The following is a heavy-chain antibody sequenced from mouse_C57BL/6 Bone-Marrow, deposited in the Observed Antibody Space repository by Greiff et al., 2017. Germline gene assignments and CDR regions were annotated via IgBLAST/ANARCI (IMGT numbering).Heavy chain of an antibody. V-gene: IGHV10-3*01. CDR2: LRSKSSNYAT. CDR3: VRSYNYGRAWFAY. J-gene: IGHJ3*01. Sequence: EVKLMESGGGLVQPKGSLKLSCAASGFTFNTSAMHWVRQAPGKGLEWVARLRSKSSNYATYYADSVKDRFTISRADSQSILYLQMNNLITEDTAMYYCVRSYNYGRAWFAYWGQGTLVTVSA. D-gene: IGHD1-1*01. CDR1: GFTFNTSA.